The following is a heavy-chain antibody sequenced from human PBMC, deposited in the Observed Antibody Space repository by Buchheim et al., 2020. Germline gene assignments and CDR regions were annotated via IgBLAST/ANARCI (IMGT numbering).Heavy chain of an antibody. V-gene: IGHV1-69*02. J-gene: IGHJ5*02. D-gene: IGHD2-15*01. CDR3: ERGSRQWSNDL. Sequence: QVQLVQSGAEVKKPGSSVKVSCKASGCTFSSYTISWVRQAPGQGLEWMGRIIPILGIANYAQKFQGRVTITADKSTSTAYMELSNLRSVDTAVYYCERGSRQWSNDLWGQGTL. CDR2: IIPILGIA. CDR1: GCTFSSYT.